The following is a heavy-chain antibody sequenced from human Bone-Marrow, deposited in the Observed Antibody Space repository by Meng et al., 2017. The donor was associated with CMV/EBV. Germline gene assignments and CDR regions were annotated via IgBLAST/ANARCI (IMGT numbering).Heavy chain of an antibody. V-gene: IGHV3-23*01. D-gene: IGHD6-13*01. CDR1: GFTFSSYG. Sequence: GESLKISCAASGFTFSSYGLHWVRQAPGKGLEWVSAISGSGGSTYYADSVKGRFTISRDNSKNTLYLQMNSLRAEDTAVYYGAKLLSIAAPIGDYYFDYWGQGTLVTVSS. J-gene: IGHJ4*02. CDR2: ISGSGGST. CDR3: AKLLSIAAPIGDYYFDY.